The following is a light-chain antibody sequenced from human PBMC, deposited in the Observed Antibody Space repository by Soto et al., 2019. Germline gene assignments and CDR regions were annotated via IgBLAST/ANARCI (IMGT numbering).Light chain of an antibody. Sequence: EIVLTQSPATLSLSPGEGVTLSCRASQSVSSYLLWYQQKPGQPPRLLIYAASNRAPGIPARFSGTGSATDFTLTISRLEPEDFAAYYCQQYGTSPPLTFGGGTKVDIK. V-gene: IGKV3-20*01. CDR2: AAS. J-gene: IGKJ4*01. CDR1: QSVSSY. CDR3: QQYGTSPPLT.